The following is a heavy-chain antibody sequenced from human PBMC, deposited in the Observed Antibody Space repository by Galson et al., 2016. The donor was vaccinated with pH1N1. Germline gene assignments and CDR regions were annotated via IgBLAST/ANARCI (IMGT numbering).Heavy chain of an antibody. D-gene: IGHD3-3*01. CDR3: ARGVIGSDFWNGYQDHAAFDI. V-gene: IGHV6-1*01. Sequence: CAISGDSVSSNSATRNWIRQSPSRGLEWLGRTYYRSKWYNDYAESVKSRIIISPDTSKNQLSLQLNSVTPADTAVYYCARGVIGSDFWNGYQDHAAFDIWGQGTMVMVSS. J-gene: IGHJ3*02. CDR1: GDSVSSNSAT. CDR2: TYYRSKWYN.